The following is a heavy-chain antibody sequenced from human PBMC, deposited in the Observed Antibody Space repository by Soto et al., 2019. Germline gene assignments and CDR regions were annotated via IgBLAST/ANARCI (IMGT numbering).Heavy chain of an antibody. Sequence: QLQLQESGPGLVKPSETLSLTCTVSGGSISSSSYYWGWIRQPPGKGLEWIGSIYYSGSTYYNPSLKGRVTISVDTSKNQFSLKLSSVTAADTAVYYCAIDYGDYGAFDIWGQGTMVTVSS. D-gene: IGHD4-17*01. V-gene: IGHV4-39*01. J-gene: IGHJ3*02. CDR1: GGSISSSSYY. CDR2: IYYSGST. CDR3: AIDYGDYGAFDI.